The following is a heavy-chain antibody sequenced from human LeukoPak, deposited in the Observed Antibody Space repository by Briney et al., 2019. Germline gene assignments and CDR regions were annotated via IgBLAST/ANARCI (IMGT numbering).Heavy chain of an antibody. CDR2: ISSSGNTI. CDR3: ARGEAGYSYGPYHY. V-gene: IGHV3-48*04. CDR1: GFTFTRYR. D-gene: IGHD5-18*01. J-gene: IGHJ4*02. Sequence: PGGSLRLSCTAYGFTFTRYRMNWVRQAPGKGLEWVSYISSSGNTIYYADSVKGRFTISRDNAENSLYLQMNSLRAEDTAVYYCARGEAGYSYGPYHYWGQGSLVTVSS.